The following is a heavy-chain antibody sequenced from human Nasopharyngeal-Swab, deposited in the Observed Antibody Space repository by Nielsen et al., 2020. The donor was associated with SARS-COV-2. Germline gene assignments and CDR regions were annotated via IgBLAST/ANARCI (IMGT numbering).Heavy chain of an antibody. CDR1: GGSISNYH. J-gene: IGHJ4*02. CDR2: IYYSGST. Sequence: SETLSLTCSVSGGSISNYHWNWIRQPPGKGLEWIGYIYYSGSTNYNPSLKSRVTISVDTSKNQFSLKLSSVTAADTAVYYCARRGEGYGDYLAYWGQGPLVTVSP. D-gene: IGHD4-17*01. V-gene: IGHV4-59*08. CDR3: ARRGEGYGDYLAY.